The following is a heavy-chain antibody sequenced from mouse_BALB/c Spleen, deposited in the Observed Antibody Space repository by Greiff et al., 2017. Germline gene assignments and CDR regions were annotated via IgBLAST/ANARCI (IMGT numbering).Heavy chain of an antibody. J-gene: IGHJ1*01. V-gene: IGHV1-9*01. D-gene: IGHD2-10*02. CDR3: ARKYGNYDWYFDV. Sequence: LQQSGAELMKPGASVKISCKATGYTFSSYWIEWVKQRPGHGLEWIGEILPGSGSTNYNEKFKGKATFTADTSSNTAYMQLSSLTSEDSAVYYCARKYGNYDWYFDVWGAGTTVTVSS. CDR1: GYTFSSYW. CDR2: ILPGSGST.